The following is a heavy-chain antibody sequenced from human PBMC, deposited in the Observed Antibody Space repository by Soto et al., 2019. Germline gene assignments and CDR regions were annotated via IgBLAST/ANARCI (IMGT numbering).Heavy chain of an antibody. J-gene: IGHJ6*02. CDR1: GFTFSSYS. CDR3: ARELAARQPEYYGMDV. D-gene: IGHD6-6*01. CDR2: ISSSSSYI. Sequence: GGSLRLSCAASGFTFSSYSMNWVRQAPGKGLEWVSSISSSSSYIYYADSVKGRFTISRDNAKNSLYLQMNSLRAGDTAVYYCARELAARQPEYYGMDVWGQGTTVPVYS. V-gene: IGHV3-21*01.